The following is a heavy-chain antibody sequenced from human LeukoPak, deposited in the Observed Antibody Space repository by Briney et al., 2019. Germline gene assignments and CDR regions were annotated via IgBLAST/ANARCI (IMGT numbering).Heavy chain of an antibody. J-gene: IGHJ4*02. D-gene: IGHD3-10*01. V-gene: IGHV4-61*01. CDR1: GGSVRSGSYY. CDR3: ARTHYYGSGAKYCFDY. CDR2: IYYSGST. Sequence: SETLSLTCTVSGGSVRSGSYYWSWIRQPPGKGLEWIGYIYYSGSTNYNPSLKSRVTISADTSKNQFSLKLCSVTAADTAVYYCARTHYYGSGAKYCFDYWGQGTLVTVSS.